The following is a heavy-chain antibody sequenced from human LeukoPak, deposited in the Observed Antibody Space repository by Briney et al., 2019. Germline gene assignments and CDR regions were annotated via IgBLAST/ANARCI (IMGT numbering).Heavy chain of an antibody. CDR2: ISSSSSYI. CDR3: ARSGGHSSSPFDY. CDR1: GFTFSSYS. V-gene: IGHV3-21*01. D-gene: IGHD6-13*01. Sequence: GGSLRLSCAASGFTFSSYSMNWFRQAPGKGLEWVSSISSSSSYIYYADSVKGRFTISRDNAKNSLYLQMNSLRAEDTAVYYCARSGGHSSSPFDYWGQGTLVTVSS. J-gene: IGHJ4*02.